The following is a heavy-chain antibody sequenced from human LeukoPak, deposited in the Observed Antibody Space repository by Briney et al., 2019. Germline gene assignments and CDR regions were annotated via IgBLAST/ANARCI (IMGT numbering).Heavy chain of an antibody. Sequence: SETLSLTCAVSGYSISSGYYWGWIRQPPGKGLEWIGSIYHSGSTYYNPSLKSRVTISVDTSKNQFSLKLSSVTAADTAVYYCARQASGGSCYIDYWGQGTLVTVSS. V-gene: IGHV4-38-2*01. J-gene: IGHJ4*02. D-gene: IGHD2-15*01. CDR2: IYHSGST. CDR3: ARQASGGSCYIDY. CDR1: GYSISSGYY.